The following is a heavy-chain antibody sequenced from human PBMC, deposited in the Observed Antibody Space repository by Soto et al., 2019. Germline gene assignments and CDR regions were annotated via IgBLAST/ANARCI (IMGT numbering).Heavy chain of an antibody. D-gene: IGHD2-21*02. CDR3: ATGFDCFQN. CDR1: GLTFGGYW. Sequence: GGSLRLSCVASGLTFGGYWMTWVRQAPGKGLEWVATIKQDGSEKYYLDSVKGRFTISRDNPKNSLFLQMNILTADDTAIYFSATGFDCFQNWGQGTLVTVSS. V-gene: IGHV3-7*02. CDR2: IKQDGSEK. J-gene: IGHJ4*02.